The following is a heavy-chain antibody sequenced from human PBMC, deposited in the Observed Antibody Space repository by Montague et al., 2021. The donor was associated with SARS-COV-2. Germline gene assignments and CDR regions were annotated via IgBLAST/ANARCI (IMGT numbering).Heavy chain of an antibody. CDR1: GGSFSVHY. Sequence: SETLSLTCAVYGGSFSVHYWTWIRQPPGKGLEWIGQTNQSGSTKYNPSLKSRVTISIDTSKNQFSLRMTSMTAADTGVYYCARYRRRFAEIYDTYYDYGLNVWGQGTTVTVFS. D-gene: IGHD3-10*01. CDR3: ARYRRRFAEIYDTYYDYGLNV. CDR2: TNQSGST. V-gene: IGHV4-34*01. J-gene: IGHJ6*02.